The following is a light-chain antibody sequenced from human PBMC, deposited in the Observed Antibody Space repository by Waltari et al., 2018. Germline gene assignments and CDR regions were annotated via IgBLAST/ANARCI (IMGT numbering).Light chain of an antibody. CDR3: QTWGTGIHV. J-gene: IGLJ3*02. CDR1: SGHSSYA. V-gene: IGLV4-69*01. Sequence: QLVLTQSPSASASLGASVKLTCTLSSGHSSYAIAWHQQQPGKGPRDLMKRNSDGSHSKGDGSPDRFSGSSSGAERYLTISSLQSEDEADYYCQTWGTGIHVFGGGTKLTVL. CDR2: RNSDGSH.